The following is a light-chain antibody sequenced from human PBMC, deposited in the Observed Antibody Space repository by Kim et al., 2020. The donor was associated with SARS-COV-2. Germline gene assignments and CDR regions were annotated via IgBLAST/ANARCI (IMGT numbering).Light chain of an antibody. CDR2: HDN. Sequence: APGKGASVTCGGSNIGFNTVHWYRQKPGQAPVLVIFHDNDRPSGIPERFSGSNSGNTATLTISRVEAGDEADYYCQVWDRDSDHYVFGSGTKVTVL. CDR1: NIGFNT. CDR3: QVWDRDSDHYV. J-gene: IGLJ1*01. V-gene: IGLV3-21*04.